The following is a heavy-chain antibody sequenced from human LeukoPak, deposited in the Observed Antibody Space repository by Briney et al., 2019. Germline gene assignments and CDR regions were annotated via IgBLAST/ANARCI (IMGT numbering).Heavy chain of an antibody. D-gene: IGHD1-26*01. J-gene: IGHJ6*02. Sequence: SVKVSCKASGGTFSSYAISWVRQAPGQGLEWMGGIIPIFGTANYAQKFQGRVTITADESTSTAYMELSNLRSEDTAVYYCARERVVGATQYYGMDVWGQGTTVTVSS. V-gene: IGHV1-69*13. CDR3: ARERVVGATQYYGMDV. CDR1: GGTFSSYA. CDR2: IIPIFGTA.